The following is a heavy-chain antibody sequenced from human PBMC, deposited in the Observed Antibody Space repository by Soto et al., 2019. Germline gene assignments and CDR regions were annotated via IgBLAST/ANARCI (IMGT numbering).Heavy chain of an antibody. CDR1: GGSISSGDYY. CDR3: AREGAIVGALGDWFDP. CDR2: IYYSGST. V-gene: IGHV4-30-4*01. J-gene: IGHJ5*02. D-gene: IGHD1-26*01. Sequence: SETLSLTCTVSGGSISSGDYYWSWIRQPPGKGLEWIGYIYYSGSTYYNPSLKSRVTISVDTSKNQFSLKLSSVTAADTAVYYCAREGAIVGALGDWFDPWGQGTLLTVSS.